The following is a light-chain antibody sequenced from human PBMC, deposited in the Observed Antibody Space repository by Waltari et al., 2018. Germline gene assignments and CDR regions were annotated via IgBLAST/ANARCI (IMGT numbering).Light chain of an antibody. V-gene: IGKV4-1*01. J-gene: IGKJ2*01. Sequence: DIVMTQSPDSLPVSLGERATIKCKSSHSLLSSSNNKNYLAWYQQIPGQSPKLLLYWASSRESGVPDRFTGSGSGTDFTLTITSLQAEDVAIYYCQQYFNFPPTFGQGTSLESK. CDR2: WAS. CDR3: QQYFNFPPT. CDR1: HSLLSSSNNKNY.